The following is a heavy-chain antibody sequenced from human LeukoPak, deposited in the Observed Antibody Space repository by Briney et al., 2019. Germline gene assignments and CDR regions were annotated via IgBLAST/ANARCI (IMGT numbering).Heavy chain of an antibody. CDR3: AKVGTISSGGDY. Sequence: GGSLRLSCAASGFTFSSYAMSWVRQAPGKGLERVSAISGSGGSTYYADSVKGRFTISRDNSKNTLYLQMNSLRAEDTAVYYCAKVGTISSGGDYWGQGTLVTVSS. D-gene: IGHD1-1*01. CDR1: GFTFSSYA. CDR2: ISGSGGST. V-gene: IGHV3-23*01. J-gene: IGHJ4*02.